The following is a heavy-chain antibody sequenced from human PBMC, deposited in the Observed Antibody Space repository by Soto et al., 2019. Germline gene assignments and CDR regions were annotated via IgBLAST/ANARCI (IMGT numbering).Heavy chain of an antibody. Sequence: GGSLRLSCAASGFTISSYSMSWVRQAPGKGLEWVSYISRSGTNINYADSVKGRFTISRDNGKNSLYLQMNSLRDEDTAVYYCSSYYGYYYYYAMDVWGQGTTVTVSS. CDR3: SSYYGYYYYYAMDV. CDR1: GFTISSYS. J-gene: IGHJ6*02. D-gene: IGHD3-10*01. CDR2: ISRSGTNI. V-gene: IGHV3-48*02.